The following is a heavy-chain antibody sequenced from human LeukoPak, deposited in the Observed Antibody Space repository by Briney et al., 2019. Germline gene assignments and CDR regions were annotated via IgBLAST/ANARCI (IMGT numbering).Heavy chain of an antibody. J-gene: IGHJ3*02. CDR3: AAVVVADAFDI. D-gene: IGHD2-2*01. Sequence: GGSLRLSCAASGFTFDDYTMHWVRQAPGKGLEWVSLISWDGGSTYYADSVKGRFTISRDNSKNSLYLQMNSLRTEDTALYYCAAVVVADAFDIWGQGTMVTVSS. CDR2: ISWDGGST. CDR1: GFTFDDYT. V-gene: IGHV3-43*01.